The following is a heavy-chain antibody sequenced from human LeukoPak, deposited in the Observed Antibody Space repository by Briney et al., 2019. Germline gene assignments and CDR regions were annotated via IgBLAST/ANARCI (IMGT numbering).Heavy chain of an antibody. J-gene: IGHJ4*02. Sequence: GGSLRLSCAASGFTFSSYWMSWVRQAPGKGLEWVANIKQDGSEKYYVDSVKGRFTISRDNAKNSLYLQMNSLRAEDTAVYYCARDHYDYVWGSYRSAPDYWGQGTLVPVSS. CDR3: ARDHYDYVWGSYRSAPDY. CDR1: GFTFSSYW. V-gene: IGHV3-7*03. D-gene: IGHD3-16*02. CDR2: IKQDGSEK.